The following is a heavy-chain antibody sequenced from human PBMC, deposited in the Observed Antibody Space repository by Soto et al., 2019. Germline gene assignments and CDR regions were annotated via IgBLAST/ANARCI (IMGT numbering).Heavy chain of an antibody. CDR3: ASSPRGYCSSTSCRELGNYYGMDV. CDR1: GFTFSIYG. CDR2: IWYDGSNK. V-gene: IGHV3-33*01. D-gene: IGHD2-2*01. Sequence: PGGSLRLSCAASGFTFSIYGMHWVRQAPGKGLEWVAVIWYDGSNKYYADSVKGRFTISRDNSKNTLYLQMNSLRAEDTAVYYCASSPRGYCSSTSCRELGNYYGMDVWGQGTTVTVSS. J-gene: IGHJ6*02.